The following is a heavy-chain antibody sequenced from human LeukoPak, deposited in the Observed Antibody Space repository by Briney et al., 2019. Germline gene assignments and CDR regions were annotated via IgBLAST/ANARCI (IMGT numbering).Heavy chain of an antibody. Sequence: GGSLRLSCAASGFTLSSYWMSWVRQAPGKGLEWVANIKQDGSEKYYVDSVKGRFTISRDNAKNSLFLQMSSLRAEDTAVYYCVRDPHPYFSYSSGWWVYWGQGTLVTVSS. CDR3: VRDPHPYFSYSSGWWVY. CDR2: IKQDGSEK. V-gene: IGHV3-7*01. D-gene: IGHD6-19*01. CDR1: GFTLSSYW. J-gene: IGHJ4*02.